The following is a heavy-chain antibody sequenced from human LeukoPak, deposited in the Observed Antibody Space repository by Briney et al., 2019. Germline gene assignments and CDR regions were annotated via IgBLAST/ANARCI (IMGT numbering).Heavy chain of an antibody. CDR3: VKGYYAAFDY. CDR1: GFTFTSYA. CDR2: ISANGGST. J-gene: IGHJ4*02. D-gene: IGHD3-10*01. Sequence: GGSLRLSCAASGFTFTSYAMSWVRQPPGKGLEWVSAISANGGSTYYADSVKGRFTISRDDSKNTLYLQMNSLRAEDTAVYYCVKGYYAAFDYWGQGTLVTVSS. V-gene: IGHV3-23*01.